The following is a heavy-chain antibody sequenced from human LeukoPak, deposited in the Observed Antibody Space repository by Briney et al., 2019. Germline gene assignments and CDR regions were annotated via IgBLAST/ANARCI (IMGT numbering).Heavy chain of an antibody. J-gene: IGHJ5*02. Sequence: SETLSLTCAVYGGSFSGYYWTWIRQPPGKGLEWIGRIYTSGSTNYNPSLKSRVTMSVDTSKNQFSLKLSSVTAADTAVYYCASQMTGYCSGGSCFSWFDPWGQGTLVTVSS. V-gene: IGHV4-59*10. CDR2: IYTSGST. CDR1: GGSFSGYY. CDR3: ASQMTGYCSGGSCFSWFDP. D-gene: IGHD2-15*01.